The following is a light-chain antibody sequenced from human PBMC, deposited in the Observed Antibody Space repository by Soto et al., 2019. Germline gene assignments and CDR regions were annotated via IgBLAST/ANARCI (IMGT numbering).Light chain of an antibody. J-gene: IGKJ2*01. Sequence: EIVLTQSPATLSLSPGKRATLSCRASQSVSSYLAWYQQKPGQAPRLLIYDASNRATGIPARFSGSGSGTAFTLTISSLAPDDFAVYYCQQRSNGPPYTFGQGTKLEIK. CDR1: QSVSSY. V-gene: IGKV3-11*01. CDR2: DAS. CDR3: QQRSNGPPYT.